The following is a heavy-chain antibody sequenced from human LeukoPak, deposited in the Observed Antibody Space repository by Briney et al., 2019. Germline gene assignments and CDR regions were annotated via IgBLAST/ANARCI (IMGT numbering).Heavy chain of an antibody. D-gene: IGHD3-16*02. Sequence: AAETLSLTCTVSGVSISRYYWSWIRQPPGKGLEWMGYIYYSGSTIYNPSLKSRVTISVDTSKNQFSQELSSVTDADTAVYYCASGTGDYDYVWGSYRPKGYYFDYWVQGTLVTVSS. CDR2: IYYSGST. V-gene: IGHV4-59*01. CDR1: GVSISRYY. CDR3: ASGTGDYDYVWGSYRPKGYYFDY. J-gene: IGHJ4*02.